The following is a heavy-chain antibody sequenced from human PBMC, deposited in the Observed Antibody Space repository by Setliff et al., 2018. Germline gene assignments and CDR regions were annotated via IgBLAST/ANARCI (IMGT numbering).Heavy chain of an antibody. D-gene: IGHD3-10*01. CDR2: ISGSGENT. Sequence: GGSLRLSCEASGFVFSNYAMSWVRQAPGKGLEWVSVISGSGENTNYADSVKGRFTISRDISKNMLFLQMNSLRAEDTAVYYCAKDRPQGVNGRSLDYWGRGALVTVSS. CDR1: GFVFSNYA. CDR3: AKDRPQGVNGRSLDY. V-gene: IGHV3-23*01. J-gene: IGHJ4*02.